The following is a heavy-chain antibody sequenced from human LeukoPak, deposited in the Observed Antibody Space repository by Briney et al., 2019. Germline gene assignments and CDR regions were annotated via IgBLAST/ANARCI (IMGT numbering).Heavy chain of an antibody. Sequence: PGGSLRLSCAASGFTFSSYSMNWVRQAPGKGLEWVSSISSSSSYIYYAGSVKGRFTISRDNAKNSLYLQMNSLRAEDTAVYYCARGSGGSRVPQRRPPYYFDYWGQGTLVTVSS. CDR3: ARGSGGSRVPQRRPPYYFDY. V-gene: IGHV3-21*01. CDR1: GFTFSSYS. J-gene: IGHJ4*02. D-gene: IGHD2-15*01. CDR2: ISSSSSYI.